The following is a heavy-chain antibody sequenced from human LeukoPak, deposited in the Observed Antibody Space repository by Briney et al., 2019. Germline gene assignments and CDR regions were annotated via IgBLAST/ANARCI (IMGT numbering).Heavy chain of an antibody. CDR1: GFTFSSYA. CDR3: ARYVVATRYDAFDI. CDR2: IYYSGST. Sequence: GSLRLSCAASGFTFSSYAMSWIRQPPGKGLEWIGYIYYSGSTNYNPSLKSRVTISVDTSKNQFSLKLSSVTAADTAVYYCARYVVATRYDAFDIWGQGTMVTVSS. V-gene: IGHV4-59*01. J-gene: IGHJ3*02. D-gene: IGHD5-12*01.